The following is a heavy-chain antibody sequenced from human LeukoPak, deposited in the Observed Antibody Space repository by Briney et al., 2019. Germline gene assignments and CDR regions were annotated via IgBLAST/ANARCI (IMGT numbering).Heavy chain of an antibody. D-gene: IGHD2-15*01. CDR3: ARDYCSGGSCYLFDY. V-gene: IGHV3-23*01. CDR1: GFTFSSYA. CDR2: IRAGGGST. J-gene: IGHJ4*02. Sequence: PGGSLRLSCAASGFTFSSYAMNWVRQAPGKGLEWVSTIRAGGGSTYYADSVKGRFTISRDDSKNTLYLQMNSLRAEDTALYYCARDYCSGGSCYLFDYWGRGPLVTVSS.